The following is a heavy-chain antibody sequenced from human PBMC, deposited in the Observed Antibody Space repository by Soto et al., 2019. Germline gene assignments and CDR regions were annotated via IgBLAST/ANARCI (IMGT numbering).Heavy chain of an antibody. CDR3: ARQNTIFGVVGYYLDV. V-gene: IGHV5-51*01. Sequence: GESLKISCKGSGYSFTSYWIGWVRQMPGKGLEWMGIIYPGDSDTRYSPSFQGQVTISADKSISTAYLQWSSLKASDTAMYYCARQNTIFGVVGYYLDVWGKGTTVTVSS. CDR2: IYPGDSDT. J-gene: IGHJ6*03. CDR1: GYSFTSYW. D-gene: IGHD3-3*01.